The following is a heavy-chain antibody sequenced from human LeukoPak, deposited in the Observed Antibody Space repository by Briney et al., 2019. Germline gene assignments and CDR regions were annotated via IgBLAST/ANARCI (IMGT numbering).Heavy chain of an antibody. V-gene: IGHV5-10-1*01. CDR1: GYSFTSYW. D-gene: IGHD3-10*01. CDR2: IDPSDSYT. J-gene: IGHJ4*02. CDR3: ARHPDTYYYGSGRGGLDY. Sequence: GESLKISCKGSGYSFTSYWINWVRQMPGKGLEWMGRIDPSDSYTNYSPSFQGHVTISADKSISTAYLQWSSLKASDTAMYYCARHPDTYYYGSGRGGLDYWGQGTLVTVSS.